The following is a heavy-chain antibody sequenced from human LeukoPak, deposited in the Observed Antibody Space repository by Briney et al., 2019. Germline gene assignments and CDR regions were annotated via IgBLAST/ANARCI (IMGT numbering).Heavy chain of an antibody. CDR1: GGTFSSYA. Sequence: SVKVSCKASGGTFSSYAISWVRQAPGQGLEWMGGIIPIFGTANYAQKFQGRVTITTDESTSTAYMELSSLRSEDTAVYYCARVPTKKDNLSGRRESTGGSPFDPWGQGTLVTVSS. CDR2: IIPIFGTA. CDR3: ARVPTKKDNLSGRRESTGGSPFDP. D-gene: IGHD2-2*01. V-gene: IGHV1-69*05. J-gene: IGHJ5*02.